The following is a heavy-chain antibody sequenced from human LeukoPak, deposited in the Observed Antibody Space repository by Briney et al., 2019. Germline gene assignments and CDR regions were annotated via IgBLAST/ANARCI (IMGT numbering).Heavy chain of an antibody. CDR3: ARLRISVVVVAATYIFDY. J-gene: IGHJ4*02. CDR2: ICHSGST. CDR1: GYSMRSGYY. Sequence: SDTLSLTCAVSGYSMRSGYYWGWIRPPPGNGLEGSGIICHSGSTYYNPSLKSRVTISVDTSKNQFSLKLSSVTAADTAVYYCARLRISVVVVAATYIFDYWGQGTLVTVSS. D-gene: IGHD2-15*01. V-gene: IGHV4-38-2*01.